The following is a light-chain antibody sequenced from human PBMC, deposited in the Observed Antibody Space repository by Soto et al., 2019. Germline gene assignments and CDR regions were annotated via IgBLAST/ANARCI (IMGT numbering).Light chain of an antibody. V-gene: IGKV3-20*01. Sequence: EIVLTQSPATLSLSPWEIATLSCRVSQRVPSFLAWYQQKPGQAPRLLIYGVSSRATGIPDRFSGSGSGTDFTLTISRLEPEDFAVYFCQHYGDSSWTFGQGTKVDIK. CDR2: GVS. CDR3: QHYGDSSWT. J-gene: IGKJ1*01. CDR1: QRVPSF.